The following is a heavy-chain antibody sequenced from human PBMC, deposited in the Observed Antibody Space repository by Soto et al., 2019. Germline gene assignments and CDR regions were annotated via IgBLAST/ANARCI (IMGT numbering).Heavy chain of an antibody. CDR2: IRWNSGSI. CDR1: GFTFDDYA. CDR3: ASSSSFPLGY. Sequence: EVQLVESGGGLVQPGRSLRLSCAASGFTFDDYAMHWVRQAPGKGLEWVSGIRWNSGSIGYADSVKGRFTISRDNAKNSLYLQMNSLRAEDTALYYCASSSSFPLGYWGQGTLVTVSS. J-gene: IGHJ4*02. D-gene: IGHD6-13*01. V-gene: IGHV3-9*01.